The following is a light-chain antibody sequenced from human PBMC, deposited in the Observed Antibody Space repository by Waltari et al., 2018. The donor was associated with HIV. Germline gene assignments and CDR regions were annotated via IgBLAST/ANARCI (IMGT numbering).Light chain of an antibody. CDR1: TLPRKF. J-gene: IGLJ2*01. Sequence: SDEVTQTPSVSVSPGQTARITCSGTTLPRKFGYWYQQKPGQAPVVVIYKDNERPSGIPERFSGSSSGTRATLTISGVQAEDEADYYCQSADSSGTSFGGGTKLTVL. V-gene: IGLV3-25*03. CDR2: KDN. CDR3: QSADSSGTS.